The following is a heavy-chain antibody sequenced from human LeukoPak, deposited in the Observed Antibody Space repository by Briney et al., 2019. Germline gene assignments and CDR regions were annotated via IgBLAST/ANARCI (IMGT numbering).Heavy chain of an antibody. Sequence: PSETLSLTCTVSGGSISSGDYYWSWIRQPPGKGLEWIGYIYYSGSTYYNPSLKSRVTISVDTSKNQFSLKLSSVTAADTAVYYCARGPYGPYYFDYWGQGTLVTVSS. V-gene: IGHV4-30-4*01. CDR1: GGSISSGDYY. D-gene: IGHD4-17*01. CDR3: ARGPYGPYYFDY. J-gene: IGHJ4*02. CDR2: IYYSGST.